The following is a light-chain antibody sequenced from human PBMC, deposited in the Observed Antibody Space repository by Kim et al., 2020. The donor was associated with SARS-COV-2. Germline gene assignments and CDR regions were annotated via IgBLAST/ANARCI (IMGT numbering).Light chain of an antibody. J-gene: IGKJ1*01. CDR3: QQYDNLLT. V-gene: IGKV1-33*01. CDR1: QDISNY. Sequence: SASVGDRVTITCQASQDISNYLNWYQQKPGKAPKLLIYDASNLETGVPSRFSGSGSGTDFTFTISSLQPEDIATYYCQQYDNLLTFGQGTKVDIK. CDR2: DAS.